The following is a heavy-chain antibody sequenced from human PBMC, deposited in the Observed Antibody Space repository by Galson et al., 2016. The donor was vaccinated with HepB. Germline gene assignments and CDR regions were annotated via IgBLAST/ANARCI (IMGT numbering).Heavy chain of an antibody. CDR3: ARGIFVRGSNYYYMDV. CDR2: ISPIFDTT. D-gene: IGHD3-10*02. J-gene: IGHJ6*03. CDR1: ADTFSNHA. V-gene: IGHV1-69*06. Sequence: SVKVSCKASADTFSNHAIIWVRRAPGQGLDWMGEISPIFDTTKFAQKFQGRVTLTADKSTNTAYMELSYLRSEDSAVYYCARGIFVRGSNYYYMDVWGEGSTVTVSS.